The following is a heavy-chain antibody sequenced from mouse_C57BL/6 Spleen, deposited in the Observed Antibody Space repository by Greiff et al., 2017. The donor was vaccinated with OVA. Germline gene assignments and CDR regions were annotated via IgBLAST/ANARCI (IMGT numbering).Heavy chain of an antibody. V-gene: IGHV1-81*01. D-gene: IGHD2-12*01. Sequence: ESGAELARPGASVKLSCKASGYTFTSYGISWVKQRTGQGLEWIGEIYPRSGNTYYNEKFKGKATLTADKSSSTAYMELRSLTSEDSAVYFCARFYYSVFDYWGQGTTLTVSS. CDR3: ARFYYSVFDY. CDR1: GYTFTSYG. CDR2: IYPRSGNT. J-gene: IGHJ2*01.